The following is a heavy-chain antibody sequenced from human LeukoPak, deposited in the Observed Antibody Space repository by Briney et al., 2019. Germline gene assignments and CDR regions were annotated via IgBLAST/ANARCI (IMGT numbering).Heavy chain of an antibody. D-gene: IGHD1-26*01. CDR1: GFTFSSYG. Sequence: GRSLRLSCAASGFTFSSYGMHWVRQAPGKGLEWVAIIWYDGSNKYYADSVKGRFTISRDNSKNTLYLQMNSLRAEDTAVYYCARALWDYFDYWGQGTLVTVSS. CDR2: IWYDGSNK. J-gene: IGHJ4*02. V-gene: IGHV3-33*01. CDR3: ARALWDYFDY.